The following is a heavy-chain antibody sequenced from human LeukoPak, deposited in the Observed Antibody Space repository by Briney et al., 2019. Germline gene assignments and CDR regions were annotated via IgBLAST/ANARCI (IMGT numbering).Heavy chain of an antibody. J-gene: IGHJ4*02. CDR3: ARSVDTYYYDSSGYYFDY. V-gene: IGHV4-39*07. Sequence: SETLSLTCTVSGVSISSSSYYWGWVRQPPGKGLEWIGSIYYSGSTYYNPSLKSRITISVDTSKNQFSLKLSSVTAADTAVYYCARSVDTYYYDSSGYYFDYWGQGTLITVSS. CDR2: IYYSGST. CDR1: GVSISSSSYY. D-gene: IGHD3-22*01.